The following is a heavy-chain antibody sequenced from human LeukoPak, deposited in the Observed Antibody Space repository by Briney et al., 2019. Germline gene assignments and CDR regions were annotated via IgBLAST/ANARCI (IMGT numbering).Heavy chain of an antibody. J-gene: IGHJ3*02. Sequence: SETLSLTCAVYGGSFSGYYWAWIRQPPGKGLDWIGIIYFSGSTYYNSSLKSRVTISVDTSKNQFSLHLSSVTAADTAVYYCARDRPNVDSSGYYSRHDAFDIWGQGTMVTVSS. CDR3: ARDRPNVDSSGYYSRHDAFDI. CDR1: GGSFSGYY. D-gene: IGHD3-22*01. CDR2: IYFSGST. V-gene: IGHV4-34*11.